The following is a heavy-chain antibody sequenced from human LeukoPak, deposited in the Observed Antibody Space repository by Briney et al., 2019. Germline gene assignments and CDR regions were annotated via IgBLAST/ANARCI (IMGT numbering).Heavy chain of an antibody. CDR2: ISSSISYI. D-gene: IGHD6-19*01. CDR1: GFTFSSYS. Sequence: GGSLRLSCAASGFTFSSYSMNWVRQAPGKGLEWVSSISSSISYIYYADSVKGRLTISRDNAKNSLYLQMNSLRAEDTAMYYRAREQWLAPLYFDYWGQGTLVTVSS. J-gene: IGHJ4*02. V-gene: IGHV3-21*01. CDR3: AREQWLAPLYFDY.